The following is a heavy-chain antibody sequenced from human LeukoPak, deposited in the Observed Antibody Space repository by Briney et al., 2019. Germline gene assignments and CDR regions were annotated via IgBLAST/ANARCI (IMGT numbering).Heavy chain of an antibody. Sequence: PGGSLRLSCAASGFTFSSYSMNWVRQAPGKGLEWVSSISSSSSYIYYADSVKGRFTISRDNSKNTLYLQMNSLRAEDTAVYYCANAYGDGPENWYFDLWGRGTLVTVSS. V-gene: IGHV3-21*04. D-gene: IGHD4-17*01. CDR2: ISSSSSYI. J-gene: IGHJ2*01. CDR3: ANAYGDGPENWYFDL. CDR1: GFTFSSYS.